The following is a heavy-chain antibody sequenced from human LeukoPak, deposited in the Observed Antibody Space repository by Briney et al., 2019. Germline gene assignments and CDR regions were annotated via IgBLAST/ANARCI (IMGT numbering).Heavy chain of an antibody. CDR1: GGTFSSYA. D-gene: IGHD3-22*01. CDR3: ASPEIVVVTPRDDAFDI. Sequence: SVKVSCKASGGTFSSYAISWVRQAPGQGLEWMGRIIPILGIANYAQKFQGRVTITADKSTSTAYMELSSLRSEDTAVYYCASPEIVVVTPRDDAFDIWGQGTMVTVSS. V-gene: IGHV1-69*04. J-gene: IGHJ3*02. CDR2: IIPILGIA.